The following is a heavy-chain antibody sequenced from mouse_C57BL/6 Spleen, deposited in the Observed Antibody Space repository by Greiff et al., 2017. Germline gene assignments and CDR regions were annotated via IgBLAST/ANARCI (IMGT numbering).Heavy chain of an antibody. V-gene: IGHV2-9-1*01. CDR3: ARTYYGSSYEGAMDY. Sequence: QVQLQQSGPGLVAPSQSLSITCTVSGFSLTSYAISWVRQPPGKGLEWLGVIWTGGGTNYNSALKSRLSISKDNSKSQVFLKMNSLQTDDTARYYSARTYYGSSYEGAMDYWGQGTSVTVSS. CDR1: GFSLTSYA. D-gene: IGHD1-1*01. J-gene: IGHJ4*01. CDR2: IWTGGGT.